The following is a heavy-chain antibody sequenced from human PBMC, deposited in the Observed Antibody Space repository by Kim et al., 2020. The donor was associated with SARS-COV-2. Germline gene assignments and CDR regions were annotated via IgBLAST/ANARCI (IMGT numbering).Heavy chain of an antibody. CDR1: GYSISSGYY. CDR3: ARIAYCGGDCYSSFDY. V-gene: IGHV4-38-2*02. CDR2: IYHSGST. D-gene: IGHD2-21*02. J-gene: IGHJ4*02. Sequence: SETLSLTCTVSGYSISSGYYWGWIRQPPGKGLEWIGSIYHSGSTYYNPSLKSRVTISVDTSKNQFSLKLSSVTAADTAVYYCARIAYCGGDCYSSFDYWGQGTLVTVSS.